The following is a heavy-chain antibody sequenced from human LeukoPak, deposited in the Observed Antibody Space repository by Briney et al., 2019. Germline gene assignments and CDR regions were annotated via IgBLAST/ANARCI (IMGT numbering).Heavy chain of an antibody. D-gene: IGHD1-1*01. Sequence: PGESLKISCKTSGFSFIIYWIVWVRQTPGKGLEWMGNISPSDSRTTYSPSFQGQVTISADKSISTAYLQWSSLKASDTAMYYCARRDQLGWFDPWGQGTLVTVSS. CDR3: ARRDQLGWFDP. CDR1: GFSFIIYW. CDR2: ISPSDSRT. J-gene: IGHJ5*02. V-gene: IGHV5-51*01.